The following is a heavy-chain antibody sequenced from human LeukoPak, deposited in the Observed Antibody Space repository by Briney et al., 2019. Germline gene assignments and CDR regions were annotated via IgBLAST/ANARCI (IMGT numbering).Heavy chain of an antibody. V-gene: IGHV3-43D*03. CDR1: GFTFDDYA. CDR2: ISWDGGST. CDR3: AKGLGTGYTDAFDI. J-gene: IGHJ3*02. D-gene: IGHD3/OR15-3a*01. Sequence: PGGSLRLSCAASGFTFDDYAMHWVRQAPGKGLEWVSLISWDGGSTYYADSVKGRFTISRDNSKNSLYLQMNSLRAEDTALYYCAKGLGTGYTDAFDIWGQGTMVTVSS.